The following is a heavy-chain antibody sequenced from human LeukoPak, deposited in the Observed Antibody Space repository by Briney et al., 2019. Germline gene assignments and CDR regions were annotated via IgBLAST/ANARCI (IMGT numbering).Heavy chain of an antibody. V-gene: IGHV1-69*05. Sequence: ASVKVSCKASGGTFSSYAISWVRQAPGQGLEWMGGIIPIFGTANYAQKFQGRVTITTDESTSTAYMELGSLRSEDTAVYYCASPTREVGATGDTFDIWGQGTMVTVSS. CDR3: ASPTREVGATGDTFDI. D-gene: IGHD1-26*01. J-gene: IGHJ3*02. CDR2: IIPIFGTA. CDR1: GGTFSSYA.